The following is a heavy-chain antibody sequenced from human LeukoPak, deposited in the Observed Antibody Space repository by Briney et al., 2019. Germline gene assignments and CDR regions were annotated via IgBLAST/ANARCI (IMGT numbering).Heavy chain of an antibody. V-gene: IGHV1-69*13. CDR1: GGAFNSYA. CDR3: ARDNSVGDVAWWFNP. D-gene: IGHD1-26*01. CDR2: IIPVFGTA. Sequence: ASVKVSCKASGGAFNSYAISWVRQAPGQGLEWMGGIIPVFGTANYAQKFQGRVTITADESTSTAYMELSSLRSEDTAVYYCARDNSVGDVAWWFNPWGQGTLVTVSS. J-gene: IGHJ5*02.